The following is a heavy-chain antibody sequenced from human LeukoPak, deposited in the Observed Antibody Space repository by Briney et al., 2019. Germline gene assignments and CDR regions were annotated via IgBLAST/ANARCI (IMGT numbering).Heavy chain of an antibody. CDR2: IYSGGST. CDR1: GFTFSSYG. Sequence: GGTLRLSCAASGFTFSSYGMSWVRQAPGKGVEWVSVIYSGGSTYYADSVKCRFTISRDNSKNTLYLQMNSLRAEDTAVYYCARGLGSSGYYGGYAFDIWGQGTMVTVSS. V-gene: IGHV3-53*01. J-gene: IGHJ3*02. CDR3: ARGLGSSGYYGGYAFDI. D-gene: IGHD3-22*01.